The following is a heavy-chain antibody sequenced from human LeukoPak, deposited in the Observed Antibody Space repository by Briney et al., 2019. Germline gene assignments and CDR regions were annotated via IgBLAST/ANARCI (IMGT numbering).Heavy chain of an antibody. CDR1: GFTFDDYG. J-gene: IGHJ3*02. CDR2: ISSSSSYI. D-gene: IGHD4-17*01. V-gene: IGHV3-21*01. CDR3: ARDDYGDYVEGGEDAFDI. Sequence: PGGSLRLSCAASGFTFDDYGMSWVRQAPGKGLEWVSSISSSSSYIYYADSVKGRFTISRDNAKNSLYLQMNSLRAEDTAVYYCARDDYGDYVEGGEDAFDIWGQGTMVTVSS.